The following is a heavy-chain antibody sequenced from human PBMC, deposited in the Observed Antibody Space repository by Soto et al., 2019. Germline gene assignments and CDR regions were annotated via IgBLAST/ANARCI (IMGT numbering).Heavy chain of an antibody. CDR1: GFTFSSYS. Sequence: EVQLVESGGGLVKPGGSLRLSCAASGFTFSSYSMNWVRQAPGKGLEWVSSISSSSSYIYYADSVKGRFTISRDNAKNSLYLKMNSLRAEDTAVYYCARDFVVVVAATDYYYGLDVWGQGTTVTVSS. CDR3: ARDFVVVVAATDYYYGLDV. V-gene: IGHV3-21*01. CDR2: ISSSSSYI. J-gene: IGHJ6*02. D-gene: IGHD2-15*01.